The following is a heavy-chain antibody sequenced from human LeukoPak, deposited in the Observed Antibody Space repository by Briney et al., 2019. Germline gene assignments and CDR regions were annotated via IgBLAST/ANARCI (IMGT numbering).Heavy chain of an antibody. CDR3: AREEGDY. J-gene: IGHJ4*02. CDR2: IYYSGST. Sequence: SETLSLTCTVSGGSISSYYWSWIRQPPGKGLEWIGYIYYSGSTNYNPSLKSRVTISVDTSKNQFSLKLSSVTAADTAVYYCAREEGDYWGQGTLVTVSS. V-gene: IGHV4-59*12. CDR1: GGSISSYY.